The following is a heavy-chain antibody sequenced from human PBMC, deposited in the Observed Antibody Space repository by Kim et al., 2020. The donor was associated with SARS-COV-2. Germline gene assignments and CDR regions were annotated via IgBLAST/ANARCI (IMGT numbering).Heavy chain of an antibody. CDR1: GGSISSYY. CDR3: ARGIYYDFWSGYYPGYYYMDV. J-gene: IGHJ6*03. CDR2: IYYSGST. D-gene: IGHD3-3*01. V-gene: IGHV4-59*01. Sequence: SETLSLTCNVSGGSISSYYWSWIRQPPGKGLEWIGYIYYSGSTNYNPSLKSRVTISVDTSKNQFSLKLSSVTAADTAVYYCARGIYYDFWSGYYPGYYYMDVWGKGTTVTVSS.